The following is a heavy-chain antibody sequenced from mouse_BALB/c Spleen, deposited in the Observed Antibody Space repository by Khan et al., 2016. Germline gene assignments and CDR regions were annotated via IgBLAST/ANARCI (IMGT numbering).Heavy chain of an antibody. V-gene: IGHV3-2*02. Sequence: EVQLQESGPGLVKPSQSLSLTCTVTGYSITSDYAWNWIRQFPGNRLEWLGYITYSGSTTYNPSLKSRISITRDTSKNQFFLQLNSVTTEDTATYYCANDGHFTACFAYWGQGTLVTVSA. J-gene: IGHJ3*01. CDR1: GYSITSDYA. D-gene: IGHD2-3*01. CDR2: ITYSGST. CDR3: ANDGHFTACFAY.